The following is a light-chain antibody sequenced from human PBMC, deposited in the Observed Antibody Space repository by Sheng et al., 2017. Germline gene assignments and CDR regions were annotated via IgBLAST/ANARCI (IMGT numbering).Light chain of an antibody. J-gene: IGLJ3*02. Sequence: NFMLTQPHSVSESPGQTVTISCTRSSGSIASNYVQWYQQRPGTSPTTLIYEDNQRPSGVPARFSGSLDSSSNSASLSISGLKTEDEADYYCQSFNASSHWVFGGGTKLTVL. CDR2: EDN. V-gene: IGLV6-57*01. CDR3: QSFNASSHWV. CDR1: SGSIASNY.